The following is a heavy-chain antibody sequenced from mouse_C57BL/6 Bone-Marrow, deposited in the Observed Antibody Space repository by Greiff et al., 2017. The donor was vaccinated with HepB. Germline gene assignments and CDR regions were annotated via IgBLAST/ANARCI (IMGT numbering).Heavy chain of an antibody. CDR1: GYNFTSYW. V-gene: IGHV1-59*01. CDR2: IDPSDSYT. D-gene: IGHD2-3*01. Sequence: QVQLQQPGAELVRPGTSVKLSCKASGYNFTSYWMHWVKQRPGQGLEWIGVIDPSDSYTNYNQKVKGKATLTVDTSSSTAYMQLSSLTSEDSAVYYCARMGEDYFDYWGQGTTLTVSS. CDR3: ARMGEDYFDY. J-gene: IGHJ2*01.